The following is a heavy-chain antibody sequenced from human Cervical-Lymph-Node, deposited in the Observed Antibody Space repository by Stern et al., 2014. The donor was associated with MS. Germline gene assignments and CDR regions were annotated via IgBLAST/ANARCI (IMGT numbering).Heavy chain of an antibody. D-gene: IGHD5-18*01. V-gene: IGHV5-51*01. J-gene: IGHJ4*02. Sequence: EVQLVESGAEVKKPGESLKISCKDSGYSFTRYWIGWVRQMPGKGLEGMGIIYPGDSDTRYSASFQGQVTISADKSINTAYLQWSSLRASDSAIYYCARGGVSFDTGLVAFDYWGQGTLVTVSS. CDR3: ARGGVSFDTGLVAFDY. CDR2: IYPGDSDT. CDR1: GYSFTRYW.